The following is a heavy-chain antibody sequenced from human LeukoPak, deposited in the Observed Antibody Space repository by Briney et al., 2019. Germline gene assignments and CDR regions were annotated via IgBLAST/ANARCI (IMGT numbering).Heavy chain of an antibody. CDR1: GYIFTNYY. CDR3: AGTSGWYQVVFDY. D-gene: IGHD6-19*01. V-gene: IGHV1-46*01. J-gene: IGHJ4*02. Sequence: ASVKVSCKASGYIFTNYYLYWVRQAPGQGLEWMGVVNPSGGSPTYVQKFQGRVIVTRDTTTSTVYMELFSLTSEDTSVYYCAGTSGWYQVVFDYWGQGTLVTVSS. CDR2: VNPSGGSP.